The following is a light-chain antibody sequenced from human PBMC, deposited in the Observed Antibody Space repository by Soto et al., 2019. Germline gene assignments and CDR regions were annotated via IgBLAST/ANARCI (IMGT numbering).Light chain of an antibody. CDR1: QSVSSSY. CDR2: AAS. CDR3: QQYGSSPRT. V-gene: IGKV3-20*01. J-gene: IGKJ1*01. Sequence: DIVLTQSRGTLSLCPGDRATLSWRASQSVSSSYLAWYQQKPGQTPRLLIYAASSRATGIPDRFSGSGSGTDFSLTISRLEAEDFAVYYCQQYGSSPRTFGQGTKVDIK.